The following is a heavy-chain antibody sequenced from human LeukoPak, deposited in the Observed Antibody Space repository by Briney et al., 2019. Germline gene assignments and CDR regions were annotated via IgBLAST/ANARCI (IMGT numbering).Heavy chain of an antibody. V-gene: IGHV3-23*01. J-gene: IGHJ4*02. D-gene: IGHD2-8*01. CDR2: ISSSGRST. CDR3: ATARYCATAVCPHFDY. Sequence: GGSLRLSCAASGFTFSSYAMSWVRQAPGKGLEWVSAISSSGRSTYYADSVKGRFTISRDNSKNTLYLQMNSLGAEDTTMYYCATARYCATAVCPHFDYWGQGTRVTVSS. CDR1: GFTFSSYA.